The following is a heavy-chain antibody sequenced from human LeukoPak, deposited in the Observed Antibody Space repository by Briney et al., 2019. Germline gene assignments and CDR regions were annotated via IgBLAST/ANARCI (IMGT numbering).Heavy chain of an antibody. J-gene: IGHJ6*02. CDR3: ARGGGSCAQCYYYGMDV. CDR2: INAGNGNT. CDR1: GYTFTSYA. V-gene: IGHV1-3*01. Sequence: ASVKVSCKASGYTFTSYAMHWVRQAPGQRLEWMGWINAGNGNTKYSQKFQGRVTITRDTSASTAYMELSSLRSEDTAVYYRARGGGSCAQCYYYGMDVWGQGTTVTVSS. D-gene: IGHD2-15*01.